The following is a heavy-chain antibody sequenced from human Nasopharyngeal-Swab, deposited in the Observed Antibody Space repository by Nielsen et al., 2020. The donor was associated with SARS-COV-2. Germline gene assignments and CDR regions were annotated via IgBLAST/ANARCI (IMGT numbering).Heavy chain of an antibody. CDR1: GFTFSSYW. V-gene: IGHV3-74*01. CDR3: ARPGSSGSYDAFDI. CDR2: INSDGSST. Sequence: GGSLRPSCAASGFTFSSYWMHWVRQAPGKGLVWVSRINSDGSSTRDADSVKGRFTISRDNAKNTLYLQMNSLRAEDTAVYYCARPGSSGSYDAFDIWGQGTMVTVSS. J-gene: IGHJ3*02. D-gene: IGHD6-19*01.